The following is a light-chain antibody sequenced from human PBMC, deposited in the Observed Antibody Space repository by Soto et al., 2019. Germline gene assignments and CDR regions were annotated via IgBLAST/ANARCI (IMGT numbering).Light chain of an antibody. CDR1: QSVSSSS. CDR2: NTS. Sequence: EIVLTQSPGTLTLSPGERATLSCRASQSVSSSSLAWYQQKPGQAPRLLIYNTSSRPTDVPDRFSGSGSETDFTLIISRLEPEDFALYYCQQYGSSRPTFGQGTKVEIK. J-gene: IGKJ1*01. V-gene: IGKV3-20*01. CDR3: QQYGSSRPT.